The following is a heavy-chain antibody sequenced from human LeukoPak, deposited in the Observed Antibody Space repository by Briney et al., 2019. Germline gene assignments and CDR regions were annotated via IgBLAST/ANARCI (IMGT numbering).Heavy chain of an antibody. Sequence: ASVKVSCKASGYTFTGYYMHWVRQAPGQGLEWMGWINPNSGGTNYAQKFQGRVTMTRDTSISTAYMELSRLRSDDTAVYYCARGHDDYGDPTRVWFDPWGQGTLVTVSS. CDR2: INPNSGGT. D-gene: IGHD4-17*01. V-gene: IGHV1-2*02. CDR3: ARGHDDYGDPTRVWFDP. CDR1: GYTFTGYY. J-gene: IGHJ5*02.